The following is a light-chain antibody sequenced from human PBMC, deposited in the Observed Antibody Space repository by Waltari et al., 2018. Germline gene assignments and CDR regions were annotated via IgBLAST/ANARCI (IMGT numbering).Light chain of an antibody. CDR3: ISYTTSNTWV. CDR2: HVS. J-gene: IGLJ3*02. Sequence: QSALTQPASVSGSPGQSITISCTGSSSDVGGYNYVSWYQQHPGKAPKLMTYHVSERPSGVSNRFSSYKSVNTASLTISGLQAEDEADYYGISYTTSNTWVFGGGTKLTVL. V-gene: IGLV2-14*01. CDR1: SSDVGGYNY.